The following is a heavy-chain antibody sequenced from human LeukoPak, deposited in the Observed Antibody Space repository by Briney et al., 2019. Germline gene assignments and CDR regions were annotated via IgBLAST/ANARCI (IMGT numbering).Heavy chain of an antibody. CDR2: INWNGGST. J-gene: IGHJ4*02. D-gene: IGHD5-12*01. Sequence: GGSLRLSXAASGFTFDDYGMSWVGQAPGKGLEWVSGINWNGGSTGYADSVKGRFTISRDNAKNSLYLQMNSLRAEDTALYYCARGGGYDSNYFDYWGQGTLVTVSS. CDR1: GFTFDDYG. CDR3: ARGGGYDSNYFDY. V-gene: IGHV3-20*04.